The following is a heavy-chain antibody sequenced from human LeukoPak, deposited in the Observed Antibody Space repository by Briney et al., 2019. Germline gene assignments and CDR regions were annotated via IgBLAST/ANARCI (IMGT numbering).Heavy chain of an antibody. D-gene: IGHD6-19*01. CDR1: GFTFRSYW. V-gene: IGHV3-7*01. CDR2: IKQDGSEK. Sequence: GGSLRLSCAASGFTFRSYWMSWVRQAPGKGLEWVANIKQDGSEKYYVDSVKGRFTISRDNSKNTLYLQMNSLRAEDTAVYYCARRNFDSSGWYVVDFWGQGTLVTVSS. CDR3: ARRNFDSSGWYVVDF. J-gene: IGHJ4*02.